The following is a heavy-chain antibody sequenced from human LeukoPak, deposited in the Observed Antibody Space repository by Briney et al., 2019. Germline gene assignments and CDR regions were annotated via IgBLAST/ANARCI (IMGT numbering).Heavy chain of an antibody. V-gene: IGHV4-39*01. Sequence: PSETLSLTCTVSGGSIRSPSYYWGWVRQPPGKGPEWIGNIYYSGSTYYYNPSLKSRVTISVDTSKNQFSLKLSSVTAADTAVYYCARRTLNDYDYVWGSYRPPDYWGQGTLVTVSS. CDR1: GGSIRSPSYY. D-gene: IGHD3-16*02. J-gene: IGHJ4*02. CDR2: IYYSGSTY. CDR3: ARRTLNDYDYVWGSYRPPDY.